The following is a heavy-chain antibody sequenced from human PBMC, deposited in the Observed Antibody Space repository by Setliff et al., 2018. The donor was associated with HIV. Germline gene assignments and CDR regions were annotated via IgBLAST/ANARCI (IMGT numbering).Heavy chain of an antibody. CDR1: GGSISSYY. Sequence: ETLSLTCTVSGGSISSYYWSWIRQPPGKGLEWIGHIYLSGSTTYNPSLKSRVTLSVDTSRNQFSLNLSSVTAADTAVYYCARAINKALDIWGQGTMVTVSS. CDR3: ARAINKALDI. CDR2: IYLSGST. V-gene: IGHV4-4*08. J-gene: IGHJ3*02.